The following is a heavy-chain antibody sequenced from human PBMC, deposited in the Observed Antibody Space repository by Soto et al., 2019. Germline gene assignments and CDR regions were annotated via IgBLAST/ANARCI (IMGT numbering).Heavy chain of an antibody. CDR2: FNPNSGGT. Sequence: QVQLVQSGAEVKKPGASVKVSCKASGYIFTGYYMHWLQQAPGQGLEWMAWFNPNSGGTKYAQKFEGRVTMTNDTSINTAYMELSGLISDDTAVYYCARGDFDSSANYYAGWFDPWGQGTLVTVSS. J-gene: IGHJ5*02. CDR1: GYIFTGYY. D-gene: IGHD3-22*01. V-gene: IGHV1-2*02. CDR3: ARGDFDSSANYYAGWFDP.